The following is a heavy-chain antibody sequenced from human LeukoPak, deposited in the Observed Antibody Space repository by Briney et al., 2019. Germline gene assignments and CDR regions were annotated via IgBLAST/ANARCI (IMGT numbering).Heavy chain of an antibody. V-gene: IGHV3-64*01. CDR3: ARVRNRYFDY. CDR1: GFTFSSYA. J-gene: IGHJ4*02. D-gene: IGHD1-14*01. CDR2: ISSNGGST. Sequence: GGSLRLSCAASGFTFSSYAMHWVRQAPGQGLEYVSAISSNGGSTYYANSVKGRFTISRDNSKNTLYLQMGSLRAEDMAVYYCARVRNRYFDYWGQGTLVTVSS.